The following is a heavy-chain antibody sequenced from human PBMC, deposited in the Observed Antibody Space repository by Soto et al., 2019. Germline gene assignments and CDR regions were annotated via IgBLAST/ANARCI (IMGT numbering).Heavy chain of an antibody. Sequence: ASVKVSCKASGYTFIDYYIHWVRQAPGQGLEWMGWVSPRSGGTNYAQKFLGRVTITRDTSISTAYMELTGLTSDDTAVYYCTKKGGGPFPFGPWGQGTRVTVSS. V-gene: IGHV1-2*02. J-gene: IGHJ5*02. CDR2: VSPRSGGT. D-gene: IGHD2-8*01. CDR3: TKKGGGPFPFGP. CDR1: GYTFIDYY.